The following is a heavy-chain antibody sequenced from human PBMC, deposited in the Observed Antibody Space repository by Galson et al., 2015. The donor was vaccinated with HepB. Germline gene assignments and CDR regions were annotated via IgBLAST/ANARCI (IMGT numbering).Heavy chain of an antibody. CDR1: GFTFSSYG. D-gene: IGHD6-13*01. V-gene: IGHV3-30*18. J-gene: IGHJ6*02. CDR3: AKEGYSSYRDYYYYGMDV. Sequence: SLRLSCAASGFTFSSYGMHWVRQAPGKGLEWVAVISYDGSNKYYADSVKGRFTISRDNSKNTLYLQMNSLRAEDTAVYYCAKEGYSSYRDYYYYGMDVWGQGTTVTVSS. CDR2: ISYDGSNK.